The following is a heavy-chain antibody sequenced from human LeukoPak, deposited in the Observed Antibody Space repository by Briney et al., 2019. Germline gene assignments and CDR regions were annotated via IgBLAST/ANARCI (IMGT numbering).Heavy chain of an antibody. D-gene: IGHD3-22*01. Sequence: PGGSLRLSCAASGFTFSSYAMHWVRQAPGKGLEWVAVISYDGSNKYYADSVKGRFTISRDNSKNTLYLQMNSLRAEDTAVYYCARVNSLIVHHYVDYWGQGTLVTVSS. CDR2: ISYDGSNK. CDR3: ARVNSLIVHHYVDY. CDR1: GFTFSSYA. V-gene: IGHV3-30-3*01. J-gene: IGHJ4*02.